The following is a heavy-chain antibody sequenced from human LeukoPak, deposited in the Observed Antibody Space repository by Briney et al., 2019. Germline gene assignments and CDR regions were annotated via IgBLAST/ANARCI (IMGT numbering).Heavy chain of an antibody. J-gene: IGHJ4*02. CDR1: GGSINNYY. D-gene: IGHD1-26*01. CDR2: IDHRGNT. Sequence: SETLSLTCTVSGGSINNYYWSWIRQPPGKGLGWIGYIDHRGNTNYNPSLKSRVTMSVDTSKNQFSLKLSSVTAADTAVYYCARHGTLDYWGQGTLVTVSS. CDR3: ARHGTLDY. V-gene: IGHV4-59*08.